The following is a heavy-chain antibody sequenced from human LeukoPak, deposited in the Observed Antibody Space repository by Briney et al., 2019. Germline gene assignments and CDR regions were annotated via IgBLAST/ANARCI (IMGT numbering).Heavy chain of an antibody. J-gene: IGHJ4*02. CDR1: GFTFISYW. V-gene: IGHV3-7*01. D-gene: IGHD6-19*01. CDR3: AREQWLDY. Sequence: GGSLRLSCAASGFTFISYWMSWVRQAPGKGLEWVANIKQDGSEKYYADSVKGRFTISRDNSKNTLYLQMNILRAEDTAIYYCAREQWLDYWGQGTLVAVSS. CDR2: IKQDGSEK.